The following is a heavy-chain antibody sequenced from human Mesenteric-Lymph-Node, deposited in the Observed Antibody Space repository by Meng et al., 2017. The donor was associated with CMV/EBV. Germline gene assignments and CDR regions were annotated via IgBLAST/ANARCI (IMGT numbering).Heavy chain of an antibody. D-gene: IGHD3-22*01. V-gene: IGHV3-21*01. CDR2: ISGGSAYI. Sequence: GGSLRPSCAASGFTFSSYSMDWVRQAPGKGLEWVSSISGGSAYIYYADSVKGRFTISRDNAKNSLYLQMSSLRAEDTAVYYCARDGYYYDNSGRYYFDYWGQGTLVTVSS. J-gene: IGHJ4*02. CDR3: ARDGYYYDNSGRYYFDY. CDR1: GFTFSSYS.